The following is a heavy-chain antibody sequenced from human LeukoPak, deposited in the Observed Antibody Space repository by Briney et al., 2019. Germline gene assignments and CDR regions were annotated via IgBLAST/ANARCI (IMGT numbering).Heavy chain of an antibody. D-gene: IGHD2-2*01. CDR3: AVYCSSTNCQRMGGPPFEH. CDR1: GFTFSSSG. Sequence: GGSLRLSCAASGFTFSSSGMHWVRQAPGKGLEWVAFIRHDGSYKYYADSVKGRFTISRDNSGNTLNLQMSSLRAEDTAVYYCAVYCSSTNCQRMGGPPFEHWGQGALVTVSS. CDR2: IRHDGSYK. J-gene: IGHJ4*02. V-gene: IGHV3-30*02.